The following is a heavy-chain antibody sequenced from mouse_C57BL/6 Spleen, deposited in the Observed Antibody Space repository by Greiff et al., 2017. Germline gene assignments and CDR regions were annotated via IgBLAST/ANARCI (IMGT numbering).Heavy chain of an antibody. D-gene: IGHD2-5*01. CDR2: INPNNGGT. V-gene: IGHV1-26*01. Sequence: EVQLQQSGPELVKPGASVKISCKASGYTFTDYYMNWVKQSHGKSLEWIGDINPNNGGTSYNQKFKGKATLTVDKSSSPAYMEIRSLTSEDSAVYYCAKSNYYARDYWGQGTSVTVSS. CDR3: AKSNYYARDY. CDR1: GYTFTDYY. J-gene: IGHJ4*01.